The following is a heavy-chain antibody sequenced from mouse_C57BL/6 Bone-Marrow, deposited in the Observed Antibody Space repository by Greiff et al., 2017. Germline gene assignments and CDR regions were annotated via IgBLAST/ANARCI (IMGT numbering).Heavy chain of an antibody. J-gene: IGHJ2*01. CDR3: ARDYYDSTFYWFDY. Sequence: EVKLMESGGGLVKPGGSLKLSCAASGFTFSSYAMSWVRQTPEKRLEWVATISDGGSYTYYPDNVKGRFTISRDNAKNNLYLQMSHLKSEDTAMYYCARDYYDSTFYWFDYWGQGTTLTVSS. V-gene: IGHV5-4*01. CDR2: ISDGGSYT. D-gene: IGHD1-1*01. CDR1: GFTFSSYA.